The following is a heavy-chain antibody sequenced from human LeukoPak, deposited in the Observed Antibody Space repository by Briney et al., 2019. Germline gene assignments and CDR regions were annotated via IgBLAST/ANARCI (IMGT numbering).Heavy chain of an antibody. CDR1: GFTFSTYN. CDR2: ISSSSSYI. V-gene: IGHV3-21*01. D-gene: IGHD3-22*01. CDR3: ARAPYNSTGYETPLAFDI. J-gene: IGHJ3*02. Sequence: GGSLSLSCAASGFTFSTYNMNWVSQAPGKGLEWVSTISSSSSYIYYGDSVKGRFTISRDNAKNSLYLQINSLRAEDTAVYYCARAPYNSTGYETPLAFDIWGQGTMVTVSS.